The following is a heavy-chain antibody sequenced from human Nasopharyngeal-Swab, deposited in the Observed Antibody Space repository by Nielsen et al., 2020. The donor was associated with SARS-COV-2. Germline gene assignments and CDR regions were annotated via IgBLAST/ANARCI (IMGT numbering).Heavy chain of an antibody. CDR2: IYYSGST. Sequence: SETLSLTCAVSGGSISSSNWWSWVRQPPGKGLEWIGYIYYSGSTYYNPSLKSRVTISVDTSKNQFSLKLSSVTAADTAVYYCARVDTAMIEAYFDYWGQGTLVTVSS. CDR3: ARVDTAMIEAYFDY. J-gene: IGHJ4*02. V-gene: IGHV4-30-4*01. CDR1: GGSISSSNW. D-gene: IGHD5-18*01.